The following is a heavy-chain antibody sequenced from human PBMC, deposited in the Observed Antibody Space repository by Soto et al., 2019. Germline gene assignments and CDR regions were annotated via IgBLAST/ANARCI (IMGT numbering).Heavy chain of an antibody. CDR3: GTYRNQGDAFDI. Sequence: SVKVSCKASGGTFSSYAISWVRQAPGQGLEWMGGIIPIFGTANYAQKFQGRVTITADKSTSTAYMELSSPRSEDTAVYYCGTYRNQGDAFDIWGQGTMVTVSS. J-gene: IGHJ3*02. CDR1: GGTFSSYA. CDR2: IIPIFGTA. D-gene: IGHD2-2*01. V-gene: IGHV1-69*06.